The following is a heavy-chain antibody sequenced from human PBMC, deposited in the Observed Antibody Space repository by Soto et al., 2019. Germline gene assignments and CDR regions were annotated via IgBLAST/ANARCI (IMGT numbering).Heavy chain of an antibody. Sequence: QVQLVQSWAEVKKPGASGKVSCKASGYTFTGYYMHWVRQAPGQGLEWMGDIYLNTGGTKYAQKFQGRVTMTRDTSISTAYMELSGLRSDDRAVYYCARVAYCGTDCYYYFDYCVQGTLVTVSS. D-gene: IGHD2-21*02. CDR2: IYLNTGGT. J-gene: IGHJ4*02. CDR3: ARVAYCGTDCYYYFDY. CDR1: GYTFTGYY. V-gene: IGHV1-2*02.